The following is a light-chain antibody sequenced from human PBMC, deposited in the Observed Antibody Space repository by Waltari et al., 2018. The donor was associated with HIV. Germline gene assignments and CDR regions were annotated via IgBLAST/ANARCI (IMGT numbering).Light chain of an antibody. Sequence: QSVLTQPPSASGTPGQRVTLHRSGCSSNIENDNVYWYQQLTGAAPRLLIYKDTQRPSGVPDRFTGSKSGTSASLAISGLRSEDEADYYCVGWDSRLSGYVFGSGTKVTVL. CDR3: VGWDSRLSGYV. CDR2: KDT. J-gene: IGLJ1*01. CDR1: SSNIENDN. V-gene: IGLV1-47*01.